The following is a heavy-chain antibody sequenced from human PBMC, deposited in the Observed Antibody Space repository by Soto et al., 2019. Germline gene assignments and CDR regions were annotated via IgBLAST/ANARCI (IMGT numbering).Heavy chain of an antibody. CDR2: ISWNSGSI. CDR3: AKDIWHPDGSGGTGDAFDI. CDR1: GFTFDDYA. J-gene: IGHJ3*02. V-gene: IGHV3-9*01. Sequence: EVQLVESGGGLVQPGRSLRLSCAASGFTFDDYAMHWVRQAPGKGLEWVSGISWNSGSIGYADSVKGRFTISRDNAKNYLYLQMNSLRAEDTALYYCAKDIWHPDGSGGTGDAFDIWGQGKMVTVSS. D-gene: IGHD3-22*01.